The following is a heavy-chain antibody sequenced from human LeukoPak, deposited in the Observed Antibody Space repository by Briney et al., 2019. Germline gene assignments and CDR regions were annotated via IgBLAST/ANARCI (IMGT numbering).Heavy chain of an antibody. V-gene: IGHV3-23*01. CDR3: AKDWGYSSSQGYYFDY. J-gene: IGHJ4*02. CDR1: GFTFSSYA. D-gene: IGHD6-13*01. CDR2: ISGSGGST. Sequence: GGSLRLSCAASGFTFSSYAMTWVRQAPGKGLEWVSGISGSGGSTYYADSVKGRFTISRDNSKNTLYLQMNSLRAEDTAVYYCAKDWGYSSSQGYYFDYWGQGTLVTVSS.